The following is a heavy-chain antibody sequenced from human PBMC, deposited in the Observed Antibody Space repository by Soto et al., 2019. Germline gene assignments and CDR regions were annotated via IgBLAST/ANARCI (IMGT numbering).Heavy chain of an antibody. Sequence: QVQLVQSVAEVKKPGSSVKVSCKASGGTFSSYVISWVRQAPGQGLEWMGGIIPIFGTANYAQKFQGRVTITADESKSTAYMELSSLRSEDTAVYYCARSLGYCSSTSCYNGDYYYYYGMDVWGQGTTVTVSS. J-gene: IGHJ6*02. CDR3: ARSLGYCSSTSCYNGDYYYYYGMDV. D-gene: IGHD2-2*02. CDR2: IIPIFGTA. V-gene: IGHV1-69*01. CDR1: GGTFSSYV.